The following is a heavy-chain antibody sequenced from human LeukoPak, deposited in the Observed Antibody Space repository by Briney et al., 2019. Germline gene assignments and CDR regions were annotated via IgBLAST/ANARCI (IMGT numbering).Heavy chain of an antibody. CDR2: IISIFGTA. CDR3: ARDLREYCSSTSCYTAFDY. J-gene: IGHJ4*02. D-gene: IGHD2-2*02. V-gene: IGHV1-69*13. CDR1: GGTFSSYA. Sequence: ASVKVSCKASGGTFSSYAISWVRQAPGQGLEWMGGIISIFGTANYAQKFQGRVTITADESTSTAYMELSSLRSEDTAVYYCARDLREYCSSTSCYTAFDYWGQGTLVTVSS.